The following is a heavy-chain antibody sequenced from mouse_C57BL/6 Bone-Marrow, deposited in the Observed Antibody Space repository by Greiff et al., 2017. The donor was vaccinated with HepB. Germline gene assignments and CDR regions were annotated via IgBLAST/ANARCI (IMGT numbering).Heavy chain of an antibody. CDR1: GFTFSSYA. CDR2: ISDGGSYT. J-gene: IGHJ4*01. CDR3: ARDPRYSNYGYYYAMDY. D-gene: IGHD2-5*01. V-gene: IGHV5-4*01. Sequence: EVQLVESGGGLVKPGGSLKLSCAASGFTFSSYAMSWVRQTPEKRLEWVATISDGGSYTYYPDNVKGRFTISRDNAKNNLYLQMSHLKSEDTAMYYCARDPRYSNYGYYYAMDYWGQGTSVTVSS.